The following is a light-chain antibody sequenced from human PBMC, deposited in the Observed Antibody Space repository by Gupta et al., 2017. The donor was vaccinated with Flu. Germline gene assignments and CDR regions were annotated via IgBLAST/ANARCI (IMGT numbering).Light chain of an antibody. J-gene: IGKJ4*01. Sequence: ATLSLSPGERATLSCRASQSVSSFVAWYQQKPGQAPRLLIFDASNRATGIPARFSGSGSGTDFTLTITSLEPEDFAVYYCQQRTNWPPIAFGTGTKVEIK. CDR2: DAS. V-gene: IGKV3-11*01. CDR3: QQRTNWPPIA. CDR1: QSVSSF.